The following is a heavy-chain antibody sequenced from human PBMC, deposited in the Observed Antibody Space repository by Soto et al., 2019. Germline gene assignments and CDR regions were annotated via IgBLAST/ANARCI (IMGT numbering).Heavy chain of an antibody. V-gene: IGHV1-24*01. CDR2: FDPEDGET. Sequence: ASVKVSCKVSGYTLTELSMHWVRQAPGKGLEWMGGFDPEDGETIYAQKFQGRVTMTEDTSTDTAYMELSSLRSEDTAVYYCATQKSLVVPAANWFDPWGQGTLVTVS. CDR3: ATQKSLVVPAANWFDP. CDR1: GYTLTELS. D-gene: IGHD2-2*01. J-gene: IGHJ5*02.